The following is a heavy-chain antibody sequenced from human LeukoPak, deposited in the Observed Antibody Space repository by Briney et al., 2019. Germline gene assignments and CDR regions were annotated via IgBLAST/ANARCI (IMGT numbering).Heavy chain of an antibody. V-gene: IGHV3-7*01. CDR1: GFTFSSYW. D-gene: IGHD1-14*01. CDR3: ARGVYPDYFQH. CDR2: IKQDGSEK. J-gene: IGHJ1*01. Sequence: PGGSLRLSCAASGFTFSSYWMSWVRQAPGKGLEWVANIKQDGSEKYYVDSVKGRFTISRDNSKNTLYLQMNSLRAEDTAVYYCARGVYPDYFQHWGQGTLVTVSS.